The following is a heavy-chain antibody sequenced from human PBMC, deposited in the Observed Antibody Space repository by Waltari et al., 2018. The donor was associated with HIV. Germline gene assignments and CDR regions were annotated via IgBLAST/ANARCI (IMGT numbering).Heavy chain of an antibody. CDR2: INTNTGIP. CDR1: GYTITSYG. D-gene: IGHD6-19*01. V-gene: IGHV7-4-1*02. J-gene: IGHJ6*02. CDR3: AKGIAVATTYYYAAMDV. Sequence: QVQMVQSGAELKKPGASVKVSCKASGYTITSYGINWLRQAPGQGLEWMGWINTNTGIPTYAQGFSGRFVFSLDTSVSTAYLQISSLKSEDSAVYFCAKGIAVATTYYYAAMDVWGPGTTVAVSS.